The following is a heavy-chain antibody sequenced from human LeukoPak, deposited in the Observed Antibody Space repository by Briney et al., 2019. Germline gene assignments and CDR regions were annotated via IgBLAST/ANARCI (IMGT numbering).Heavy chain of an antibody. CDR2: IYPGDSDT. CDR3: ARYGSGWYRERFDY. V-gene: IGHV5-51*01. Sequence: GESLQISCKGSGYSFTYYWIAWVRPMPGKGLEWMGIIYPGDSDTRYSPSFQGQVTISADKSISAAYLQWRSLKASDTAMYYCARYGSGWYRERFDYWGQGTLVSVSS. J-gene: IGHJ4*02. D-gene: IGHD6-19*01. CDR1: GYSFTYYW.